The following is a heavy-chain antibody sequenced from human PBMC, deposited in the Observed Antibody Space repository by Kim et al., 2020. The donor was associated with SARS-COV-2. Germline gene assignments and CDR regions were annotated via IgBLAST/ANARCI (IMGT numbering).Heavy chain of an antibody. Sequence: SLKSRVTISVDTSKNQFSLKLSSVTAADTAVYYCARDGGFNPVKDGAFDIWGQGTMVTVSS. V-gene: IGHV4-30-2*04. J-gene: IGHJ3*02. D-gene: IGHD3-3*01. CDR3: ARDGGFNPVKDGAFDI.